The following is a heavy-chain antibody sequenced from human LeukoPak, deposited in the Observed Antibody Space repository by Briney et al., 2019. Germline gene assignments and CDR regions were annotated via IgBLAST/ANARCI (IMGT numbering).Heavy chain of an antibody. CDR2: VSNDGYTT. J-gene: IGHJ6*03. D-gene: IGHD3-10*01. CDR1: GFTFSSHV. CDR3: ARGHPYNYGSNYMDV. V-gene: IGHV3-64*01. Sequence: PGGSLRLSCAASGFTFSSHVMHWVRQASGRGLEYVSAVSNDGYTTYYANSVKGRFSISRDNSKNTLFLQLGSLTTEDMAVYYCARGHPYNYGSNYMDVWGTGTTVTVSS.